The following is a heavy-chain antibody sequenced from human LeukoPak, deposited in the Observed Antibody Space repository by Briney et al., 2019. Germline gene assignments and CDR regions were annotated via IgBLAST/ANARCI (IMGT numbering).Heavy chain of an antibody. Sequence: SETLSLTCTVSGGSISSYYWSWIRQPPGKGLEWIGYIYYSGSTNYNPSLKSRVTISVDTSKNQFSLKLSSVTAADTAVYYCARATGGGWFDPWGQGTLVTDSS. V-gene: IGHV4-59*01. CDR1: GGSISSYY. CDR2: IYYSGST. D-gene: IGHD3-16*01. CDR3: ARATGGGWFDP. J-gene: IGHJ5*02.